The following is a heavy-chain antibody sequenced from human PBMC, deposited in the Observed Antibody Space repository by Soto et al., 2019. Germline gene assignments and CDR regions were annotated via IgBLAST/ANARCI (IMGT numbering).Heavy chain of an antibody. CDR2: VHHTGST. CDR3: ARGLRNGVFQY. Sequence: SETLSLTCAVSGGSIRSGGYSWTWIRQPPGKGLEWIGYVHHTGSTTYNPSLKTRVNISVDRPNTQYLLTLTSATAAASADYYWARGLRNGVFQYWGLGTLVTVSS. J-gene: IGHJ1*01. V-gene: IGHV4-30-2*01. CDR1: GGSIRSGGYS. D-gene: IGHD1-1*01.